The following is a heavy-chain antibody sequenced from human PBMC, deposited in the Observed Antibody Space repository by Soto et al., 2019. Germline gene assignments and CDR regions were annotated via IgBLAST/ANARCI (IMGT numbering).Heavy chain of an antibody. Sequence: SETLSLTCAVSGGSISSSNWWSWVRQPPGKGLEWIGEIYHSGSTNYNPSLKSRVTISVDKSKNQFSLKLSSVTAADTAVYYWAGTTVAAAGTIWDWFDPWGQGTLVTVSS. CDR3: AGTTVAAAGTIWDWFDP. D-gene: IGHD6-13*01. CDR1: GGSISSSNW. J-gene: IGHJ5*02. CDR2: IYHSGST. V-gene: IGHV4-4*02.